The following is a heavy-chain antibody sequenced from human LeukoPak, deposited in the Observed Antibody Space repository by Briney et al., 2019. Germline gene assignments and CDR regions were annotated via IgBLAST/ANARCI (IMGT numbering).Heavy chain of an antibody. V-gene: IGHV3-23*01. CDR1: GFTFSSYA. D-gene: IGHD6-19*01. J-gene: IGHJ4*02. CDR3: AKDSRVGGKGSSGWYADY. Sequence: GGSLRLSCAASGFTFSSYAMSWVRQASGKGLEWVSAIGSDRRSTYYADSVKGRFTISRDNSKNTLYLQMNSLRAEDTAVYYCAKDSRVGGKGSSGWYADYWGQGTLVTVSS. CDR2: IGSDRRST.